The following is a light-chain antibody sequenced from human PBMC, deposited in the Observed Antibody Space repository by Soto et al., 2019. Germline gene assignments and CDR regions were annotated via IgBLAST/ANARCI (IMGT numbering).Light chain of an antibody. CDR3: EQYNNWPWT. Sequence: EIVMTQSPATVSVSPLERATLSCRASQGVSSNLAWYQQKPGQAPRLLIYGASTRATGIPARFSGSGSGTEFTLTISSLQSEDFAVYYCEQYNNWPWTFGQGTKVDIK. J-gene: IGKJ1*01. CDR1: QGVSSN. V-gene: IGKV3-15*01. CDR2: GAS.